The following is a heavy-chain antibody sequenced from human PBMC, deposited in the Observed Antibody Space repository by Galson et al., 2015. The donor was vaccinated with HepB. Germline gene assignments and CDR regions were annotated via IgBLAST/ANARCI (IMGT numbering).Heavy chain of an antibody. CDR1: GFTFSYYA. J-gene: IGHJ4*02. V-gene: IGHV3-30*04. Sequence: SLRLSCAASGFTFSYYAIHWVRQAPGKGLEWVAVMSFDGRDRDYADSVKGRFTISRDNSKNTVYLQMNSLRIEDMAVYYCARDLLPGGCRSTSCYAGNFDYWGQGTLVTVSS. CDR3: ARDLLPGGCRSTSCYAGNFDY. D-gene: IGHD2-2*01. CDR2: MSFDGRDR.